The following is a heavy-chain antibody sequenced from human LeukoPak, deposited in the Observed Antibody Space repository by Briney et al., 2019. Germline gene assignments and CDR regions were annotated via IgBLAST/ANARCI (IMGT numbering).Heavy chain of an antibody. J-gene: IGHJ4*02. CDR3: AKGHTYGMI. D-gene: IGHD5-18*01. Sequence: PGGSLRLSCAVSGFRVSDYYMSWIRQTPGKGLEWVSYISSSGTTMEYADSVKGRFTISRDNAKDSLYLQMNSLGAEDTAVYYCAKGHTYGMIWGQGTLVTVSS. CDR1: GFRVSDYY. CDR2: ISSSGTTM. V-gene: IGHV3-11*01.